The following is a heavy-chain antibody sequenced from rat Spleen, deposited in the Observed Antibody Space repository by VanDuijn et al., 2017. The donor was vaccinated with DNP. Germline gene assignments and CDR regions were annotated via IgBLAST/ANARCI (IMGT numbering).Heavy chain of an antibody. CDR2: ISASGGST. V-gene: IGHV5-46*01. CDR3: TKPASYGGFWFAH. D-gene: IGHD1-11*01. J-gene: IGHJ3*01. CDR1: GFTFSSFP. Sequence: EVQLVETGGGLVQPGRSMKLSCAASGFTFSSFPMAWVRQAATKGLEWVATISASGGSTYYRDSVKGRFTISRDDAKNTLSLQMNSLRSEDTATYYCTKPASYGGFWFAHWGQGTLVTVSS.